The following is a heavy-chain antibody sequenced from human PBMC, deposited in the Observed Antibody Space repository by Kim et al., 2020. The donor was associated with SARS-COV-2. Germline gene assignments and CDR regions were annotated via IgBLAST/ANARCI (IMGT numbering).Heavy chain of an antibody. CDR3: AREDSSGWYDGSGYDY. D-gene: IGHD6-19*01. CDR2: IKQDGSEK. V-gene: IGHV3-7*03. Sequence: GGSLRLSCAASGFTFSSYWMSWVRQAPGKGLEWVANIKQDGSEKYYVDSVKGRFTISRDNAKNSLYLQMNSLRAEDTAVYYCAREDSSGWYDGSGYDYWGQGTLVTVSS. CDR1: GFTFSSYW. J-gene: IGHJ4*02.